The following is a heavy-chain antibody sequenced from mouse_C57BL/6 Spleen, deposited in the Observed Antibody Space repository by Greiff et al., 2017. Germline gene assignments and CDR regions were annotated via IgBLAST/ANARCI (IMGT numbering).Heavy chain of an antibody. V-gene: IGHV1-59*01. CDR3: ARTTVDYAMDY. CDR2: IDPSDSYT. CDR1: GYTFTSYW. J-gene: IGHJ4*01. D-gene: IGHD1-1*01. Sequence: VQLQQPGAELVRPGTSVKLSCKASGYTFTSYWMHWVKQRPGQGLEWIGVIDPSDSYTNYNQKFKGKATLTVDTSSSTAYMQLSSLTSEDSAVYYCARTTVDYAMDYWGQGTSVTGSS.